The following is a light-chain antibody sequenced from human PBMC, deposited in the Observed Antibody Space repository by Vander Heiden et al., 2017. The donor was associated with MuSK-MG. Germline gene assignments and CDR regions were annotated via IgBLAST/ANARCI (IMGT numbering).Light chain of an antibody. J-gene: IGKJ2*01. V-gene: IGKV3-20*01. CDR3: RQDSSSHL. CDR1: QSVSSSY. CDR2: GAS. Sequence: EIVLTQSPGTLSLSPGERATLSCRASQSVSSSYLAWYQQKPGQAPRLLIYGASSRATGIPDRFSGSGSGTDFTLTISRLEPEDFAVYYCRQDSSSHLFGQGTKLEIK.